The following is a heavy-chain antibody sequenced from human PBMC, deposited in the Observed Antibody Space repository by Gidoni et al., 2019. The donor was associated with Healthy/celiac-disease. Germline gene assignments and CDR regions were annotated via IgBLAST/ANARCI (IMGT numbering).Heavy chain of an antibody. Sequence: EVQLVESGGGLVQPGRSLRLSCAASVFTFDAYARHWVRQAPGKGLEWVSGISWNSGSIGYADSVKGRFTISRDNAKNSLYLQMNSLRAEDTALYYCAKDIGRYDFWSGSLEFDYWGQGTLVTVSS. V-gene: IGHV3-9*01. J-gene: IGHJ4*02. CDR2: ISWNSGSI. CDR1: VFTFDAYA. D-gene: IGHD3-3*01. CDR3: AKDIGRYDFWSGSLEFDY.